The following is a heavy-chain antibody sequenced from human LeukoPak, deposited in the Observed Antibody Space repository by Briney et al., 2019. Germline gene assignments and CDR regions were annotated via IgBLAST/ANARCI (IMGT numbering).Heavy chain of an antibody. V-gene: IGHV1-69*05. D-gene: IGHD2-2*01. CDR3: ARSRCSSTSCYSGGYYYYMDV. CDR1: GGTFSSYA. CDR2: IIPIFGTA. J-gene: IGHJ6*03. Sequence: SVKVSCKASGGTFSSYAISWVRQAPGQGLEWMRGIIPIFGTANYAQKFQGRVTITTDGSTSTAYMELSSLRSEDTAVYYCARSRCSSTSCYSGGYYYYMDVWGKGTTVTVSS.